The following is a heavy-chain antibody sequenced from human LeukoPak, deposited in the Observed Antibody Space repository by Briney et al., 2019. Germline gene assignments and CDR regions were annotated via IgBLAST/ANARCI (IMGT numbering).Heavy chain of an antibody. Sequence: GGSLRLSCAASGSTVSSNYMSWVRQAPGKGLEWVSVIYSGGSTYYADSVKGRFTISRDNSKNTLYLQMNSLRAEDTAVYYCARLPNYYDSSGYYEDHDYWGQGTLVTVSS. CDR2: IYSGGST. V-gene: IGHV3-66*01. CDR3: ARLPNYYDSSGYYEDHDY. J-gene: IGHJ4*02. CDR1: GSTVSSNY. D-gene: IGHD3-22*01.